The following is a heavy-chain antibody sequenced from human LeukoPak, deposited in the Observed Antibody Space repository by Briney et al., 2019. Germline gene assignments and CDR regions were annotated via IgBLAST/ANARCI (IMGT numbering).Heavy chain of an antibody. CDR3: AKDKISPFLERHQGFDY. V-gene: IGHV3-23*01. CDR2: ISGSGGST. Sequence: LSGGSLILSCAASGFTFSSYAMSWVRQAPGKGLEWVSAISGSGGSTYYADSVKGRFTISRDNSKNTLYLQMNSLRAEDTAVYYCAKDKISPFLERHQGFDYWGQGTLVTVSS. D-gene: IGHD2-15*01. J-gene: IGHJ4*02. CDR1: GFTFSSYA.